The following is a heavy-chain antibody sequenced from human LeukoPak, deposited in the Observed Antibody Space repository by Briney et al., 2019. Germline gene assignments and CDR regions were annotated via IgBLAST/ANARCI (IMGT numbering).Heavy chain of an antibody. CDR3: TKELHVAVAVADYYYFYMDV. D-gene: IGHD6-19*01. V-gene: IGHV3-23*01. CDR2: INGGGNTT. CDR1: GFAFSSFA. J-gene: IGHJ6*03. Sequence: GGSLRLSCAASGFAFSSFAMGWVRQSPGKGLEWLSTINGGGNTTFYADSVKGRLTISRDNSKNTLYLHMDSLRPDDTAIYYCTKELHVAVAVADYYYFYMDVWGRGTAVTVSS.